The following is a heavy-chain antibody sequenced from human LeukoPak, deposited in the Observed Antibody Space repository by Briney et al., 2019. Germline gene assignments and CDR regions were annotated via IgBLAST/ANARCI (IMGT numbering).Heavy chain of an antibody. V-gene: IGHV3-11*01. CDR2: ITSGSTI. CDR1: GFTFSDYH. CDR3: ARAPATVCTPDY. J-gene: IGHJ4*02. Sequence: GGSLRLSCEASGFTFSDYHMSWIRQAPGKGLEWVSYITSGSTIYYKDSVKGRFTISRDNARNSLYLQMNSLRAEDTAVYYCARAPATVCTPDYWGQGTLSPSPQ. D-gene: IGHD4-17*01.